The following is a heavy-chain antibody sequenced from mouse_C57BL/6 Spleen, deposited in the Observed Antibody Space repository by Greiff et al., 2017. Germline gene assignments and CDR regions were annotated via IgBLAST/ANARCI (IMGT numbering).Heavy chain of an antibody. D-gene: IGHD1-1*01. CDR3: ARRLLRD. J-gene: IGHJ2*01. V-gene: IGHV1-26*01. CDR1: GYTFTDYY. Sequence: VQLQQSGPELVKPGASVKISCKASGYTFTDYYMNWVKQSHGKSLEWIGDINPNNGGTSYNQKFKGTATLTVDKSSSTAYMELRSLTSEDSAVYYCARRLLRDWGQGTTLTVSS. CDR2: INPNNGGT.